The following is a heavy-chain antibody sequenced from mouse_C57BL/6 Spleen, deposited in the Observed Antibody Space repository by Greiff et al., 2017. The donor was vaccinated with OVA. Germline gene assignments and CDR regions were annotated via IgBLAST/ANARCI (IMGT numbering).Heavy chain of an antibody. CDR2: INPGSGGT. CDR3: ARYLTGRYFDY. CDR1: GYAFTNYL. J-gene: IGHJ2*01. V-gene: IGHV1-54*01. Sequence: QVQLQQSGAELVRPGTSVKVSCKASGYAFTNYLIEWVKQRPGQGLEWIGVINPGSGGTNYNEKFKGKATLTADKSSSNAYMQLSSLTSEDSAVYFCARYLTGRYFDYWGQGTTLTVSS. D-gene: IGHD4-1*01.